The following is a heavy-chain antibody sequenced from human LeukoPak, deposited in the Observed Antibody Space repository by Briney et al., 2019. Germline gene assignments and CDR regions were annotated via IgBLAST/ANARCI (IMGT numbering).Heavy chain of an antibody. V-gene: IGHV1-69*01. D-gene: IGHD3-22*01. CDR3: AKDLHYYDSSGYSPIDY. J-gene: IGHJ4*02. CDR1: GGTFSSYA. Sequence: SVKVSCKASGGTFSSYAISWVRQAPGQGLEWMGGIIPIFGTANYAQKFQGRVTITADESTSTAYMELSSLRAEDTAVYYCAKDLHYYDSSGYSPIDYWGQGTLVTVSS. CDR2: IIPIFGTA.